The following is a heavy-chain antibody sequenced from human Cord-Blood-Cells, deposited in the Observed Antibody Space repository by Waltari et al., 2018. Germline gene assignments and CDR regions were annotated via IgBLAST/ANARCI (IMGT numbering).Heavy chain of an antibody. D-gene: IGHD3-9*01. CDR2: IYYSGST. V-gene: IGHV4-39*01. J-gene: IGHJ3*02. CDR3: ARVRYFDWLLWFDAFDI. CDR1: GGSISSSSYY. Sequence: QLQLQESGPGLVKPSETLSLTCTVSGGSISSSSYYWGWIRQPPGKGLEWIGSIYYSGSTYYNPSLKSRVTISVDTSKNQFSLKLSSVTAADTAVYYCARVRYFDWLLWFDAFDIWGQGTMVTVSS.